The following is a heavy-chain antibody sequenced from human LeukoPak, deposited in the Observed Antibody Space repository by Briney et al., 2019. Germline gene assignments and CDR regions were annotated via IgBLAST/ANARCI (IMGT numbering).Heavy chain of an antibody. D-gene: IGHD6-13*01. V-gene: IGHV3-48*01. Sequence: GGSLRLSCAASGFTFSSYSMNWVRQAPGKGLEWVSYISSSSSTIYYADSVKGRFTISRDNAKNSLYLQMNSLRAEDTAVYYCARDLAAVGGGADYWGQGTLVTVSS. J-gene: IGHJ4*02. CDR1: GFTFSSYS. CDR3: ARDLAAVGGGADY. CDR2: ISSSSSTI.